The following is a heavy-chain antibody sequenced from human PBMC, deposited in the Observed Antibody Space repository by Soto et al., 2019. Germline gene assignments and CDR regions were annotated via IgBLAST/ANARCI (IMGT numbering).Heavy chain of an antibody. CDR1: GFTFSDYY. V-gene: IGHV3-11*06. J-gene: IGHJ4*02. CDR3: ARVAVVVVAATGYFDY. Sequence: QVQLVESGGGLVKPGGSLRLSCAASGFTFSDYYMSWIRQAPGKGLEWVSYISSSSSYTNYADSVKGRFTISRDNVKNSLYLQMNSLRAEDAAGYDGARVAVVVVAATGYFDYWGQGTLVAVSS. D-gene: IGHD2-15*01. CDR2: ISSSSSYT.